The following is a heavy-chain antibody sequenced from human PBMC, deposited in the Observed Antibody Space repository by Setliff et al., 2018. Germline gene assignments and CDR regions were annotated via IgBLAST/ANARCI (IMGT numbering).Heavy chain of an antibody. J-gene: IGHJ5*02. Sequence: ASVKVSCKASGYTFINYEINWVRQATGQGLEWMGGMNPNNGNTGYAQKFQGRVTMTRNTSISTAYMELSSLRSEDTAVYYCARGWAGYCSGGSCGEWFDPWGQGTLVTVSS. CDR2: MNPNNGNT. V-gene: IGHV1-8*02. CDR1: GYTFINYE. CDR3: ARGWAGYCSGGSCGEWFDP. D-gene: IGHD2-15*01.